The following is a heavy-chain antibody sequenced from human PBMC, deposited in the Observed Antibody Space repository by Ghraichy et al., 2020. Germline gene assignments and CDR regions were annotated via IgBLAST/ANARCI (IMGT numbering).Heavy chain of an antibody. Sequence: SETLSLTCTVSGDSIRRNGYYWGWIRQPPGKGLEWIGAIYYSGATYYNPSLKSRLTISVDTSNNQFSLKLGSVTVADTAIYYCTRHLGHDGTTTAPRYSWGQGTLVTVSS. J-gene: IGHJ1*01. V-gene: IGHV4-39*01. CDR1: GDSIRRNGYY. CDR3: TRHLGHDGTTTAPRYS. CDR2: IYYSGAT. D-gene: IGHD4-11*01.